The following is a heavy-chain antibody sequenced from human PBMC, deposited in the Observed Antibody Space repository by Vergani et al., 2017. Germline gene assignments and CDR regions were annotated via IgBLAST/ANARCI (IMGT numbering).Heavy chain of an antibody. D-gene: IGHD2-2*01. CDR3: ARCIVGSSRTNGFADH. V-gene: IGHV1-2*06. CDR2: IDPNSVDT. Sequence: QVQLVQSGAEVKKPGASVRVSCKASGFTFTSYHIHWVRQAPGQGLDWLGRIDPNSVDTRYSQRFQDRVTITRDTSINTAYMEMTRLRPDDTAIYYCARCIVGSSRTNGFADHWGQGTLVTVSS. J-gene: IGHJ4*02. CDR1: GFTFTSYH.